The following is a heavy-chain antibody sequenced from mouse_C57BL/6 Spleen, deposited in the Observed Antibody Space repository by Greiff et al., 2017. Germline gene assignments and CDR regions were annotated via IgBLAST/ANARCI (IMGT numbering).Heavy chain of an antibody. CDR1: GYAFSSSW. Sequence: QVQLQQSGPELVKPGASVKISCKASGYAFSSSWMNWVKQRPGKGLEWIGRIYPGDGDTNYNGKFKGKDTLTADKSSRTVYMQLSSLTSEDSAVYFCARGVPWFAYWGQGTRGTVS. V-gene: IGHV1-82*01. J-gene: IGHJ3*01. CDR2: IYPGDGDT. CDR3: ARGVPWFAY.